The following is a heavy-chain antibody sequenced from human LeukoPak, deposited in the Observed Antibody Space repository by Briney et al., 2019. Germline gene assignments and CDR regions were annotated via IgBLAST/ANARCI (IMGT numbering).Heavy chain of an antibody. V-gene: IGHV3-53*01. CDR3: ARSLGFCSSSNCQEYLQH. Sequence: PGGSLRLSCAASGFTVSSNYMSWVRQAPGKGLEWVSVIYRSGCTYYADSVKGRFTISRDNSNNTLYLQMNSLRAEDTAVYYCARSLGFCSSSNCQEYLQHWGQGTPVTVSS. CDR2: IYRSGCT. CDR1: GFTVSSNY. D-gene: IGHD2-2*01. J-gene: IGHJ1*01.